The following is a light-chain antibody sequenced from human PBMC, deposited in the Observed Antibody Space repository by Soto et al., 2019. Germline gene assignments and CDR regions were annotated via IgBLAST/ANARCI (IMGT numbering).Light chain of an antibody. CDR1: TGAVTSGNY. J-gene: IGLJ3*02. Sequence: QTVVTQEPSLTVSPGGTVTLTCASSTGAVTSGNYANWFQQKPGQAPRSLMKSTANSHSWTPARFSGSLVGGAAALTLSGVQPEDEADYYCLLYISQAWFFGGGTKLTVL. CDR2: STA. CDR3: LLYISQAWF. V-gene: IGLV7-43*01.